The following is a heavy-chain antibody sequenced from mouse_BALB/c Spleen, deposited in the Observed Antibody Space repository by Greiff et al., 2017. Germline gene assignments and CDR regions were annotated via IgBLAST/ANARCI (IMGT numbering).Heavy chain of an antibody. J-gene: IGHJ1*01. CDR1: GYTFTTYP. Sequence: VQLVESGAELVKPGASVKMSCKAFGYTFTTYPIEWMKQNHGKSLEWIGNFHPYNDDTKYNEKFKGKAKLTVEKSSSTVYLELSRLTSDDSAVYYCARKRDYGWYFDVWGAGTTVTVSS. D-gene: IGHD2-4*01. CDR2: FHPYNDDT. V-gene: IGHV1-47*01. CDR3: ARKRDYGWYFDV.